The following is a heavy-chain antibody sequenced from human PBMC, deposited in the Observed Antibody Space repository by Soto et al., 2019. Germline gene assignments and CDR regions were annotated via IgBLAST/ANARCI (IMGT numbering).Heavy chain of an antibody. D-gene: IGHD6-19*01. J-gene: IGHJ4*02. CDR3: ASFWYSSGWYPLDY. CDR2: ISSSSSYI. CDR1: GFTFSSYS. Sequence: EVQLVESGGGLVKPGGSLRLSCAASGFTFSSYSMNWVRQAPGKGLEWVLSISSSSSYIYYADSVKGRFTISRDNAKNSLYLQMNSLRAEDTAVYYCASFWYSSGWYPLDYWGQGTLVTVSS. V-gene: IGHV3-21*01.